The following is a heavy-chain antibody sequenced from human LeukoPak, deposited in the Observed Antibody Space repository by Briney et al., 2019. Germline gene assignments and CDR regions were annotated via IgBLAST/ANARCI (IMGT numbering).Heavy chain of an antibody. Sequence: KPGASVEVSCKASGYTFINYGIGWVRQAPGQGLELMRWISPYNGKTKYAQNLQGRVTMTTDTSTSTAYMDLRRLTFDDTDVYYCARLPTIVAPAWTHQPFDPWGHGTLVIVSS. J-gene: IGHJ5*02. CDR3: ARLPTIVAPAWTHQPFDP. V-gene: IGHV1-18*01. CDR2: ISPYNGKT. CDR1: GYTFINYG. D-gene: IGHD2-2*01.